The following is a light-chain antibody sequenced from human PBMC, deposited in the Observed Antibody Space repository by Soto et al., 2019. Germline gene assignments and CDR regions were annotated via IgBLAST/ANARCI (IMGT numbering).Light chain of an antibody. CDR3: QQSYTIPPT. CDR2: AAS. J-gene: IGKJ1*01. CDR1: QSISSY. Sequence: DIQMTQSPSSLSASVGDRVTITCRASQSISSYLNWYQQKPGKAPKYLISAASSLRSGVPSRFSGSGSGTEFPLTIRRLPPEDFATYYCQQSYTIPPTFGQGTKVEIK. V-gene: IGKV1-39*01.